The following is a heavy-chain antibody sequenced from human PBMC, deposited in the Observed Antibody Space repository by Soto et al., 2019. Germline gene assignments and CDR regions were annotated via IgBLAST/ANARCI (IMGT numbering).Heavy chain of an antibody. D-gene: IGHD1-1*01. CDR1: GFTFSSYA. CDR2: IINSDGTT. CDR3: AKGLLGRAETRFES. J-gene: IGHJ4*02. Sequence: ELQLLESGGGLAQPGGSLRLSCGASGFTFSSYAMSWVRQAPGKGLEWVSTIINSDGTTYYSDSVKGRFTISRDNSKDTLYLQMNSLRAEDTALYYCAKGLLGRAETRFESWGQGTLVAVSS. V-gene: IGHV3-23*01.